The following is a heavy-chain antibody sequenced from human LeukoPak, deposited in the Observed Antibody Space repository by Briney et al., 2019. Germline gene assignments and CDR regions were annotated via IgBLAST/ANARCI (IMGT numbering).Heavy chain of an antibody. Sequence: SQTLSLTCAISGDSVSSNSAAWSWIRQSPSRGLEWLGRTYYTSKWKNEYAEAVKSRITISPDTSKNQFSLQINSVTPEDTAVYYCARGFFASGWAYWGQGTLVTVSS. J-gene: IGHJ4*02. CDR1: GDSVSSNSAA. D-gene: IGHD6-19*01. CDR2: TYYTSKWKN. V-gene: IGHV6-1*01. CDR3: ARGFFASGWAY.